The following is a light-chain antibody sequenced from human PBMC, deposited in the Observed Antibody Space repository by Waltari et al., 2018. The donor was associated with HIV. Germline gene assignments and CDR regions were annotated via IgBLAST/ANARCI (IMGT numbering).Light chain of an antibody. CDR1: SSDVGGYTY. CDR3: CSYAGSYTLI. J-gene: IGLJ2*01. CDR2: DVT. Sequence: QSALTQPRSVSGSPGQSVTFSCTGTSSDVGGYTYVSWFQHHPGKAPKLMIYDVTKRPSGVPDRFSGSKSGNTASLTISGLQSEDEADYYCCSYAGSYTLIFGGGTKLTVL. V-gene: IGLV2-11*01.